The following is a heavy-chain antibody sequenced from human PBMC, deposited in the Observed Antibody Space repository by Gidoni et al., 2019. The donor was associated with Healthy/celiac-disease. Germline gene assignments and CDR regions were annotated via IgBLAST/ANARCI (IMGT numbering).Heavy chain of an antibody. V-gene: IGHV3-73*02. Sequence: EVQLVESGGGLVQPGGSLKLSCAASGFTFSGSSITWVRQASGKGLEWVGRIRSKANSYATAYAASVKGRFTISRDDSKNTAYLQMNSLKTEDTAVYYCTRENPYDFWSGYRLALGAFDIWGQGTMVTVSS. D-gene: IGHD3-3*01. CDR1: GFTFSGSS. CDR3: TRENPYDFWSGYRLALGAFDI. CDR2: IRSKANSYAT. J-gene: IGHJ3*02.